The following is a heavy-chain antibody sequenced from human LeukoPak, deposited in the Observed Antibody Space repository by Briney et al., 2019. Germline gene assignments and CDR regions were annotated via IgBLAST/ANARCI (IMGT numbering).Heavy chain of an antibody. CDR2: IYSGGST. CDR1: GFTVSSNY. Sequence: GGSLRLSCAASGFTVSSNYMSWVRQAPGKELEWVSVIYSGGSTYYADSVKGRFTISRDNSKNTLYLQMNSLRAEDTAVYYCARSCSGGSCYPKYFDYWGQGTLVTVSS. J-gene: IGHJ4*02. V-gene: IGHV3-53*01. CDR3: ARSCSGGSCYPKYFDY. D-gene: IGHD2-15*01.